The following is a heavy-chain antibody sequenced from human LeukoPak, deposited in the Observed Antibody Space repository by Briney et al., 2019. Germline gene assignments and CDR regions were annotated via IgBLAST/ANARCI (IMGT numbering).Heavy chain of an antibody. CDR2: IYYSGST. Sequence: SQTLSLTCTVSGGSISSGGYYWSWIRQHLGKGLEWIGYIYYSGSTYYNPSLKSRVTISVDTSKNQFSLKLSSVTAADTAVYYCARPGWTKNHRGAFDIWGQGTMVTVSS. CDR3: ARPGWTKNHRGAFDI. CDR1: GGSISSGGYY. D-gene: IGHD3-10*01. V-gene: IGHV4-31*03. J-gene: IGHJ3*02.